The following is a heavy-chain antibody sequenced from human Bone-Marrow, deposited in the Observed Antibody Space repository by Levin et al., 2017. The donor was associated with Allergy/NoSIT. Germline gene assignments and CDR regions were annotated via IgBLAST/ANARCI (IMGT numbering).Heavy chain of an antibody. CDR3: ARTVAGIYYYYGMDV. V-gene: IGHV2-70*11. Sequence: TLSLTCTFSGFSLSTSGMCVSWIRQPPGKALEWLARIDWDDDKYYSTSLKTRLTISKDTSKNQVVLTMTNMDPVDTATYYCARTVAGIYYYYGMDVWGQGTTVTVSS. D-gene: IGHD6-19*01. CDR1: GFSLSTSGMC. J-gene: IGHJ6*02. CDR2: IDWDDDK.